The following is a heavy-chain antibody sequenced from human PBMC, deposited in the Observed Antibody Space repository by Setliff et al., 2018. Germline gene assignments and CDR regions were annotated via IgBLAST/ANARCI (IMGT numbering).Heavy chain of an antibody. CDR3: ARHVYGSGSYYNWFDP. J-gene: IGHJ5*02. D-gene: IGHD3-10*01. V-gene: IGHV4-59*08. CDR1: GGSISSYY. Sequence: SETLSLTCTVSGGSISSYYWSWIRQPPGKRLEWIGYIYYSGSTNYNPSLESRVTISVDTSKNQFSLKLSSVTAADTAVYYCARHVYGSGSYYNWFDPWGQGTLVTVSS. CDR2: IYYSGST.